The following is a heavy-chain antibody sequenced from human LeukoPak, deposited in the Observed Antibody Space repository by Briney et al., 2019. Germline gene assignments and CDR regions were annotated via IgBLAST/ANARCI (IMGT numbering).Heavy chain of an antibody. D-gene: IGHD2-2*01. CDR1: GGFFSGYY. CDR2: INHSGST. CDR3: ARLLNTRRLVPAAMIVSSLRGGFDY. J-gene: IGHJ4*02. V-gene: IGHV4-34*01. Sequence: SETLSLTCAVYGGFFSGYYWSWIRQPPGKGLEWIGEINHSGSTNYNPSLKSRVTISVDTSKNQFSLKLSSVTAADTAVYYCARLLNTRRLVPAAMIVSSLRGGFDYWGQGTLVTVSS.